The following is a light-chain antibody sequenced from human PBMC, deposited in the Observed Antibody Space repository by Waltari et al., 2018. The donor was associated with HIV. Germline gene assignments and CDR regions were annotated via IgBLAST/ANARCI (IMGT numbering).Light chain of an antibody. CDR3: QQYLSYPLT. CDR2: GAS. Sequence: AIRMTQSPPSISASTGDRVTMTCRASQGIGSSLAWYQQKPGKAPRFLTFGASTLQSGVPSRFNGSGSGTDFALTISCLQSEDFATYYCQQYLSYPLTFGQGTKVEIK. CDR1: QGIGSS. V-gene: IGKV1-8*01. J-gene: IGKJ1*01.